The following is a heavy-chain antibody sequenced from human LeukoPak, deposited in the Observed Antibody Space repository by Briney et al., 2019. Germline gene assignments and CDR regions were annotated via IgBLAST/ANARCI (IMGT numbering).Heavy chain of an antibody. J-gene: IGHJ4*02. Sequence: GGSLTLSCAASGFTISSYWMSWVRQAPGKGLEWVANIKQDGSEKYYVDSVKDRFTISRDNAKNSLCLEMNSVRAEDTAVYYCARDGPLSSYVRYFDYWGQGTLVTVSS. CDR1: GFTISSYW. CDR3: ARDGPLSSYVRYFDY. V-gene: IGHV3-7*04. CDR2: IKQDGSEK. D-gene: IGHD5-18*01.